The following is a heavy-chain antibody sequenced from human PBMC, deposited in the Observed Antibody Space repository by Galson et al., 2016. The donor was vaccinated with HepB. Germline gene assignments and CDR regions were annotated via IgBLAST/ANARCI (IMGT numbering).Heavy chain of an antibody. V-gene: IGHV3-7*01. Sequence: SLRLSCAASGFTFSSYWMSWVRQAPGKGLEWVANIKQDGSEKYYVDSVKGRFTISRDNAKNSLYLQMNSLRVEDTAVYYCARAIFGGSPCDYGLDVWGQGTTVTVS. CDR1: GFTFSSYW. CDR2: IKQDGSEK. J-gene: IGHJ6*02. D-gene: IGHD4-23*01. CDR3: ARAIFGGSPCDYGLDV.